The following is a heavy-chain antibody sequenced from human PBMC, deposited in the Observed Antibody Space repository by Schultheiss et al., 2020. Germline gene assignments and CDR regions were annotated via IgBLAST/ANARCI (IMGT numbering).Heavy chain of an antibody. CDR3: ARVGYCSGGSCRLPDY. CDR2: IGTGGDT. Sequence: GGSLRLSCAASGFAFSTYVLHWVRRAPGKGPEWVSAIGTGGDTYCADSVMGRFTISRDNAKKSLYLQMSCLIAEDMAVYYCARVGYCSGGSCRLPDYWGQGTLVTVSS. V-gene: IGHV3-47*02. D-gene: IGHD2-15*01. CDR1: GFAFSTYV. J-gene: IGHJ4*02.